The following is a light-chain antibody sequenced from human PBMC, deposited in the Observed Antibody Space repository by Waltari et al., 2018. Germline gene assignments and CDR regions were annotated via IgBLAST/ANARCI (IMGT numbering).Light chain of an antibody. J-gene: IGLJ2*01. CDR3: ASYAGYNNLDVL. CDR2: DVN. CDR1: KRNVGRYKH. V-gene: IGLV2-8*01. Sequence: QSALPQPPSASGSAGQSVTLPCTGTKRNVGRYKHLFWSQTLPAEAPNLIIFDVNRRSSGIPDRFSASKSGNTASLTVSGLQSEDEATYYCASYAGYNNLDVLFGGGTKLTVL.